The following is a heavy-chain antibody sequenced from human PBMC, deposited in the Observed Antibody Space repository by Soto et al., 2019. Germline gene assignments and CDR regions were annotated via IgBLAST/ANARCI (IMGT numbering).Heavy chain of an antibody. CDR2: IIPIFDTA. D-gene: IGHD7-27*01. CDR1: GGTFSSYA. V-gene: IGHV1-69*12. Sequence: QVQLVQSGAEEQKPGSSVKVSCKASGGTFSSYAISWVRQAPGQGLEWMGGIIPIFDTANYAQKFQGRVKITAEESTRREYMEGSRLRSEDTAVYYCARETGEAGNYYGMDVWGQGTTVTVSS. J-gene: IGHJ6*02. CDR3: ARETGEAGNYYGMDV.